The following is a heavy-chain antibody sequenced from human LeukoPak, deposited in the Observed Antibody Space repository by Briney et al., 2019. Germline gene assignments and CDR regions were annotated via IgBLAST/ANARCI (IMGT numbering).Heavy chain of an antibody. CDR2: IYYSGST. CDR1: GGSISSYY. Sequence: SETLSLTCTVSGGSISSYYWSWIRQTPGKGLEWIGYIYYSGSTNYNPSLNSRVTMSVDTSKNQFSLNLNSVAAADTAVYYCARGYSSSWLGKFDYWGQGTLVTASS. CDR3: ARGYSSSWLGKFDY. D-gene: IGHD6-13*01. J-gene: IGHJ4*02. V-gene: IGHV4-59*01.